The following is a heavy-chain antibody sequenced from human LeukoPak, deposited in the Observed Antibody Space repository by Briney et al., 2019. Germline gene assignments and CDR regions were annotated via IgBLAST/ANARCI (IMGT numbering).Heavy chain of an antibody. CDR1: GFTFSAYA. V-gene: IGHV3-69-1*01. CDR3: ARDRYSGSYRDY. CDR2: IGSDNKP. J-gene: IGHJ4*02. D-gene: IGHD1-26*01. Sequence: GGSLRLSCEASGFTFSAYAMTWVRQAPGTGLEWVSSIGSDNKPHYSESVKGRFAISRDNAKNTLYLQMNSLRAEDTAVYYCARDRYSGSYRDYWGQGTLVTVSS.